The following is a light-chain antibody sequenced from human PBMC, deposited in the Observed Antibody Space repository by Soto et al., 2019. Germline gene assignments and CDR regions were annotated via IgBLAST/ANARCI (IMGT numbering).Light chain of an antibody. CDR1: QGVGGTY. Sequence: EVVLTQSPGTLSLSPGEGVTLSCRASQGVGGTYLAWYQQKPGQAPRLLMSGVSIRAAGIPDRFTGSASGTDFTLTISRLEPEDFAVYYCQQYISEPYTFGQGTKLEIK. CDR3: QQYISEPYT. J-gene: IGKJ2*01. V-gene: IGKV3-20*01. CDR2: GVS.